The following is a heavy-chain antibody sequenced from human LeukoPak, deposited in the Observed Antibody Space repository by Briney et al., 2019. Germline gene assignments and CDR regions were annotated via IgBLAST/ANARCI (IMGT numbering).Heavy chain of an antibody. V-gene: IGHV4-59*01. J-gene: IGHJ6*03. CDR3: ARDGQSSSWYCGPTERHYYYYMDV. CDR2: IYYSGST. CDR1: GGSISSYY. Sequence: SETLSLTCTVSGGSISSYYWSWIRQPPGKGLEWIGYIYYSGSTNYNPSLKSRVTISVDTSKNQFSLKLRSVTAADTAVYYCARDGQSSSWYCGPTERHYYYYMDVWGKGTTVTVSS. D-gene: IGHD6-13*01.